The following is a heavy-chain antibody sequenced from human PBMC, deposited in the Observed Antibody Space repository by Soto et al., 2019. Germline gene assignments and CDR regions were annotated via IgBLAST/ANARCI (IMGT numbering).Heavy chain of an antibody. CDR3: RKGLETPPSSYTNMAF. J-gene: IGHJ6*03. V-gene: IGHV3-23*01. CDR2: ISGSGGST. CDR1: GFTFSSYA. Sequence: EVQLLESGGGLVQPGGSLRLSCAASGFTFSSYAMSWVRQPPGKGLEWVSLISGSGGSTYYADSVKGRFTISRDNSKNTLNRQRNARKPEEPPFNSCRKGLETPPSSYTNMAFWGKGTPVTSP.